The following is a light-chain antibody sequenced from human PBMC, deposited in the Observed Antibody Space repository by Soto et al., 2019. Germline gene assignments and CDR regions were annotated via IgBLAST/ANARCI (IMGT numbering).Light chain of an antibody. CDR2: DAS. J-gene: IGKJ4*01. V-gene: IGKV3-11*01. Sequence: EIVLTQSPATLSLYPGERATLSCRASQSVSSYLAWYQQKPGQAPRLLIYDASNRATGIPARFSGSGSGTDFTLTISSLEPEDFAIYYCQQRSNWPPVTFGGGTKVESK. CDR3: QQRSNWPPVT. CDR1: QSVSSY.